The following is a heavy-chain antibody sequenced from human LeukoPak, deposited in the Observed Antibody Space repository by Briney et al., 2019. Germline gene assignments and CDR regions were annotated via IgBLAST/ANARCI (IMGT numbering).Heavy chain of an antibody. D-gene: IGHD3-9*01. J-gene: IGHJ3*02. CDR1: GFTFSSYG. CDR3: AKGRSDWEDAFDI. Sequence: PGGSLRLSCAASGFTFSSYGMHWVRQAPGKGLEWVAFIRYDGSNKYYADSVKGRFTISRDNSKNTLYLQMNSPRAEDTAVYYCAKGRSDWEDAFDIWGQGTMVTVSS. V-gene: IGHV3-30*02. CDR2: IRYDGSNK.